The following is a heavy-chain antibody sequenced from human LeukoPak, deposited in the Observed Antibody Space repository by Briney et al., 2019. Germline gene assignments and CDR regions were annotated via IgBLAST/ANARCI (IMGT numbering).Heavy chain of an antibody. CDR2: ISWNSGSI. V-gene: IGHV3-9*01. Sequence: GGSLRLSCAASGFTFDDYAMHWVRQAPGKGLEWVSGISWNSGSIGYADSVKGRFTISRDNAKNSLYLQMNRLRAEDTALYYCAKESQYYDFWSGYRYNWFDPWGQGTLVTVSS. J-gene: IGHJ5*02. CDR1: GFTFDDYA. D-gene: IGHD3-3*01. CDR3: AKESQYYDFWSGYRYNWFDP.